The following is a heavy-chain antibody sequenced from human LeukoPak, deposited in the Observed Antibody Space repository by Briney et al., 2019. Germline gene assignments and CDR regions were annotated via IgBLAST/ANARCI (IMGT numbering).Heavy chain of an antibody. V-gene: IGHV3-23*01. J-gene: IGHJ4*02. CDR3: ARRVGGTPDY. CDR1: GFTFTNHA. Sequence: PGGSLRLSCAASGFTFTNHAMTWVRQAPGEGLEWVSAIGGDGRSTDYADSVKGRFTISRDNSKNTLYLQMNSLGAEDTALYYCARRVGGTPDYWGLGTLVTVSS. CDR2: IGGDGRST. D-gene: IGHD1-26*01.